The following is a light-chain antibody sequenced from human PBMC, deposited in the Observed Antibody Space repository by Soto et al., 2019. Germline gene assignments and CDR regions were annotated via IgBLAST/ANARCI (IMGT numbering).Light chain of an antibody. CDR3: QQYASSPYT. J-gene: IGKJ2*01. V-gene: IGKV3-20*01. Sequence: EIVLTQSPGTLSLSPGERVILSCRASQSVSSSYVAWYQQKPGQAPRLLINGAASRATGIPDRFSGSGSVTHFTLIISRLEPEDYADHYCQQYASSPYTFGQGTKLEIK. CDR1: QSVSSSY. CDR2: GAA.